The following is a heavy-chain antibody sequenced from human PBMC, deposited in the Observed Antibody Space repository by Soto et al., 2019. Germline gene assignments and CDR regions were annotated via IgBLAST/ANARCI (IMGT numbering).Heavy chain of an antibody. V-gene: IGHV3-33*01. J-gene: IGHJ6*03. CDR3: ARDRIPIECSGGSWYHRLYYYYMDV. CDR2: IWYDGSNK. Sequence: QVQLVESGGGVVQPGRSLRLSCAASGFTFSSYGMHGVRQAPGKGLERVAVIWYDGSNKYYADSVKGRFTISRDNSENTLYLQLNSLRAEDTAVYYCARDRIPIECSGGSWYHRLYYYYMDVWGKGTTVTVSS. CDR1: GFTFSSYG. D-gene: IGHD2-15*01.